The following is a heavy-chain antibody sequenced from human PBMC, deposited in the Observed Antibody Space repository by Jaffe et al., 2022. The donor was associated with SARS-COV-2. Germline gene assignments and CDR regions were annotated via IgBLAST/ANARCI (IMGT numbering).Heavy chain of an antibody. J-gene: IGHJ6*02. CDR3: AKGWLYDSRSGGYYGMDV. CDR2: ISWNSGSI. D-gene: IGHD3-22*01. Sequence: EVQLVESGGGLVQPGRSLRLSCAASGFTFDDYAMHWVRQAPGKGLEWVSGISWNSGSIGYADSVKGRFTISRDNAKNSLYLQMNSLRAEDTALYYCAKGWLYDSRSGGYYGMDVWGQGTTVTVSS. V-gene: IGHV3-9*01. CDR1: GFTFDDYA.